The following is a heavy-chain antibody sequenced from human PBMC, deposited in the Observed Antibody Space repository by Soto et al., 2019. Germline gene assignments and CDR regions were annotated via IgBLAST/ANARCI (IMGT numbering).Heavy chain of an antibody. Sequence: GGSLRLSCAASGFTFTRYSMNWVRQASGKGLEWVSSISSTTNYIYYGDSMKGRFTISRDNAKNSLYLEMNSLRAEDTAVYYCARESEDLTSNFDYWGQGTLVTVSS. CDR2: ISSTTNYI. CDR3: ARESEDLTSNFDY. V-gene: IGHV3-21*06. CDR1: GFTFTRYS. J-gene: IGHJ4*02.